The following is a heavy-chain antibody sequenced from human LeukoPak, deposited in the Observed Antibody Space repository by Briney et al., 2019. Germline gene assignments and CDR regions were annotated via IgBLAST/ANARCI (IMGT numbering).Heavy chain of an antibody. D-gene: IGHD3-16*01. CDR2: IGTAGDT. CDR1: GFTFSSYD. J-gene: IGHJ3*02. Sequence: GGSLRLSCAASGFTFSSYDMHWVRQATGKGLEWVSAIGTAGDTYYPGSVTGRFTISRENAKNSLYLQMNSLRAGDTSVYYCLRSRVGAFDIWGQGTMVTVSS. CDR3: LRSRVGAFDI. V-gene: IGHV3-13*04.